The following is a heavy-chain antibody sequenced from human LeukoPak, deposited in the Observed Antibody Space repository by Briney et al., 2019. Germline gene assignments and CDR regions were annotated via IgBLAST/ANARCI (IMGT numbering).Heavy chain of an antibody. D-gene: IGHD3-22*01. Sequence: SETLSLTCTVSGDSISTSYSYWGWIRRPPGRGLEWVGSIYYTGNTYSNSSLKSRVSMFVDTSKNQFSLILTSVTAADTAVYYCARDRYYYDSSGSGAFDIWGQGTMVTVSS. CDR3: ARDRYYYDSSGSGAFDI. CDR1: GDSISTSYSY. J-gene: IGHJ3*02. V-gene: IGHV4-39*01. CDR2: IYYTGNT.